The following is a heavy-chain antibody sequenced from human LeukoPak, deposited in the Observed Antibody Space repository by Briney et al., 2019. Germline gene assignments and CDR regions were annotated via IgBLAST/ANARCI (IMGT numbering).Heavy chain of an antibody. CDR3: ARVDGASIVAIPTSYFDY. CDR2: ISWNSGSI. CDR1: GFTFDDYA. Sequence: GGSLRLSCAASGFTFDDYAMRWVRQAPGKGLEWVSGISWNSGSIGYADSVKGRFTISRDNAKNTLYLQMKSLRAEDTAVYYCARVDGASIVAIPTSYFDYWGQGTQVTVSS. J-gene: IGHJ4*02. D-gene: IGHD5-12*01. V-gene: IGHV3-9*01.